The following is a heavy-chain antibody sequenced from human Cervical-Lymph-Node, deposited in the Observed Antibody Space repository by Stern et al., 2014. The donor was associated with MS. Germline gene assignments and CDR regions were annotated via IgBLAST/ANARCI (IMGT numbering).Heavy chain of an antibody. CDR3: ARARGDDYGDYFDY. J-gene: IGHJ4*02. CDR2: INTNTGNP. V-gene: IGHV7-4-1*02. Sequence: HVQLVQSGSDLKKPGASVKVSCKASGYTFTNYAMNWVRQAPGQGLESMGWINTNTGNPTYAQGFTGRFAISLDTSVSTAYLQISSLKAEDSAMYYCARARGDDYGDYFDYWGQGTLVTVSS. CDR1: GYTFTNYA. D-gene: IGHD4-17*01.